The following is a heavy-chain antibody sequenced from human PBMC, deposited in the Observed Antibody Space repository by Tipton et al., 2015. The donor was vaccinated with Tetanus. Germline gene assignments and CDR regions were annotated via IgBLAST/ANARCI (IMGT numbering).Heavy chain of an antibody. CDR2: ISSTTTYX. D-gene: IGHD6-25*01. J-gene: IGHJ4*02. Sequence: SLRLSCAVSGFIFSSYTMNWVRLVPGKGLEWVASISSTTTYXYYADSVKGRFTISRDNAKNSLYLQMNSLRAEDTAVYYCASGSALDYWGQGTLVTVSS. CDR1: GFIFSSYT. CDR3: ASGSALDY. V-gene: IGHV3-21*01.